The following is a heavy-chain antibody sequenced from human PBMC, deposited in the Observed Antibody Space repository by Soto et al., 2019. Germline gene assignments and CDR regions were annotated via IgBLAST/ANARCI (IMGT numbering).Heavy chain of an antibody. CDR1: GFTSSSYW. D-gene: IGHD2-8*01. CDR3: ARGVNGYYYVDY. J-gene: IGHJ4*02. V-gene: IGHV3-74*01. Sequence: EVQLVESGGTLVQPGGSLRLSCAASGFTSSSYWMHWVRQAPGKGLVWVSRINRGGDRTDYADSVKGRFAVSRDNAKNTVLLQMNSLRAEDTAVYYCARGVNGYYYVDYWGQGTLVTVSS. CDR2: INRGGDRT.